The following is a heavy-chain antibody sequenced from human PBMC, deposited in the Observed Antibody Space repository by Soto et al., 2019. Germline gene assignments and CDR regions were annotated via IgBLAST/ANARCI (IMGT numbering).Heavy chain of an antibody. D-gene: IGHD2-15*01. CDR2: INHSGST. CDR3: AARRNNCSGGRCYFTPFDY. Sequence: QVQLQQWGAGLLKPSETLSLTCAVYGGSFSGFYWNWIRQPPGKGLKWIGEINHSGSTNYNPSLKSRVTISVDTSRNQFSLKLNSVTAADTAMYYCAARRNNCSGGRCYFTPFDYWGQGTLVTVSS. J-gene: IGHJ4*02. CDR1: GGSFSGFY. V-gene: IGHV4-34*01.